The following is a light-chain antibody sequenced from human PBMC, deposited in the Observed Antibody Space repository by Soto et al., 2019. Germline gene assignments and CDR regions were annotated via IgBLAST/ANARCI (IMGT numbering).Light chain of an antibody. Sequence: QLVLTQSPSASASLGASVKLTCTLSSEHSNYAIAWYQQQPEKGHRYLMKLATDGSHTKGDGIPDRFSGSSSGAERYLTIASLQSEDEADYYCQNWGTGVWVFGGGTKLTVL. J-gene: IGLJ3*02. CDR2: LATDGSH. CDR1: SEHSNYA. V-gene: IGLV4-69*01. CDR3: QNWGTGVWV.